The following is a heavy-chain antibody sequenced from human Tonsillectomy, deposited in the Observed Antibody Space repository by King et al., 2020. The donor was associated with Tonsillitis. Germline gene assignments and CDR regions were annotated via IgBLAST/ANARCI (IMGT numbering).Heavy chain of an antibody. D-gene: IGHD3-22*01. J-gene: IGHJ4*02. CDR1: GFTFSSYG. V-gene: IGHV3-30*02. CDR2: IHYDGSNK. Sequence: VQLVESGGGVVQPGGSLRLSCAASGFTFSSYGMHWVRQAPGKGLEWVAFIHYDGSNKYYADSVKGRFTISRDNSKNTLYLQMNSLRAEDTAVYYCATSGDYYDSSGYYYPPGYWGQGTLVTVSS. CDR3: ATSGDYYDSSGYYYPPGY.